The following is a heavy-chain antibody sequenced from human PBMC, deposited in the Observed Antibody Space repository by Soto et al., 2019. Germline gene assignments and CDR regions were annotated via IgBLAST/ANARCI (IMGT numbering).Heavy chain of an antibody. V-gene: IGHV1-69*04. CDR3: ARANYDILTGLDY. CDR2: IIPILGIA. J-gene: IGHJ4*02. Sequence: PVEGSCEASGGPLNNSSIKWGRQAPGQGLEWMGRIIPILGIANYAQRFQGRVTITADKSTSTAYMELSSLRSEDTAVYYCARANYDILTGLDYWGQGTLVTVSS. CDR1: GGPLNNSS. D-gene: IGHD3-9*01.